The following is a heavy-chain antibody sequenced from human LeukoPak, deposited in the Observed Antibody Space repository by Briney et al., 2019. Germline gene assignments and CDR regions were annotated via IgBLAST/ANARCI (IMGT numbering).Heavy chain of an antibody. D-gene: IGHD3-22*01. CDR1: GFTVSSNY. CDR2: IYSTGST. V-gene: IGHV3-53*01. CDR3: ARDLVSSGPGYFDY. Sequence: GGSLRLSCAASGFTVSSNYMSWVRQAPGKGLEWVSAIYSTGSTYYADSVKGRFSISRDNSKNTLDLQMNSLRAEDTAVYYCARDLVSSGPGYFDYWGQGILVTVSS. J-gene: IGHJ4*02.